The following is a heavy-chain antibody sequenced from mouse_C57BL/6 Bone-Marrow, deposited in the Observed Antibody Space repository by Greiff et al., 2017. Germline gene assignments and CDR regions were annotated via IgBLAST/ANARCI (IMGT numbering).Heavy chain of an antibody. V-gene: IGHV5-4*01. CDR2: ISDGGSYT. Sequence: EVMLVESGGGLVKPGGSLKLSCAASGFTFSSYAMSWVRQTPEKRLEWVATISDGGSYTYYPDNVKGRFAISRDNAKNNLYLQMSHLKSEDTAMYYCARDRDWDVWVAYWGQGTLVTVSA. J-gene: IGHJ3*01. CDR3: ARDRDWDVWVAY. CDR1: GFTFSSYA. D-gene: IGHD4-1*01.